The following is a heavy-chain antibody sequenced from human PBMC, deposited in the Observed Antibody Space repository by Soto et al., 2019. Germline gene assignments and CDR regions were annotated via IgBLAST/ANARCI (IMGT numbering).Heavy chain of an antibody. J-gene: IGHJ3*02. CDR3: ASRDGYNYGAFDI. Sequence: FKVSCNPCGHGLRRYGMNWVRQAPGQGLEWMGWISAYNGNTNYAQKLQGRVTMTTDTSTSTAYMELRSLRSDDTAVYYCASRDGYNYGAFDIWGQGTMVTVS. CDR2: ISAYNGNT. V-gene: IGHV1-18*04. D-gene: IGHD5-12*01. CDR1: GHGLRRYG.